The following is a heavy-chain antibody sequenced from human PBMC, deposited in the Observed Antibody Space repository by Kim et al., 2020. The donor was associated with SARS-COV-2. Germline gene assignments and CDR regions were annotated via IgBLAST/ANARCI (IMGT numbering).Heavy chain of an antibody. CDR2: INNDERTT. D-gene: IGHD3-22*01. CDR1: GFTFSKYW. J-gene: IGHJ4*02. V-gene: IGHV3-74*01. CDR3: ASGLLDSRVYFDC. Sequence: GGSLRLSCAASGFTFSKYWMHWVRQAPGKGLEWVSRINNDERTTNYADSVKGRFTISRDNAKNTLYLQVNSLRAEDTAVYYCASGLLDSRVYFDCWGQGTLVTVSS.